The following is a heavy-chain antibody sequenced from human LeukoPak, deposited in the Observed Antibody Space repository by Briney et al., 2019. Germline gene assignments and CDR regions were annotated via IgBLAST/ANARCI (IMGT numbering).Heavy chain of an antibody. CDR1: GFTFSSYS. CDR2: ISSVSTYI. CDR3: ATTSAVAGSY. V-gene: IGHV3-21*01. D-gene: IGHD6-19*01. J-gene: IGHJ4*02. Sequence: PGRSLRLSCAASGFTFSSYSINWVRQAPGKGLEWVSSISSVSTYIYYADSVKGRFTISRDNSKNTLYLQMNSLRAEDTAVYYCATTSAVAGSYWGQGTLVTVSS.